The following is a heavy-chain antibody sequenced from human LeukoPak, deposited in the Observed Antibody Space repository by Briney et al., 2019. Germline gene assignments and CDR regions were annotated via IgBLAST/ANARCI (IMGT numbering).Heavy chain of an antibody. CDR1: GGSISSGSYY. CDR2: IYTSGST. D-gene: IGHD3-10*01. CDR3: ARTWLGYYGMDV. V-gene: IGHV4-61*02. J-gene: IGHJ6*02. Sequence: SETLSLTCTVSGGSISSGSYYWSWIRQPAGKGLEWIGRIYTSGSTNYNPSLKSRVTISVDTSKNQFSLKLSSVTAADTAVDYCARTWLGYYGMDVWGQGTTVTVSS.